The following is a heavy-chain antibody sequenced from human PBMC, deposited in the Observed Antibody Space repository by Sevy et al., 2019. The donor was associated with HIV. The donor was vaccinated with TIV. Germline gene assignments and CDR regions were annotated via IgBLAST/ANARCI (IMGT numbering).Heavy chain of an antibody. V-gene: IGHV3-23*01. CDR3: AKDSGYYDFWSGYYTNYYYYGMDV. J-gene: IGHJ6*02. CDR1: GFTFSSYA. D-gene: IGHD3-3*01. CDR2: ISGSGGST. Sequence: GGSLRLSCAASGFTFSSYAMSWVRQAPGKGLEWVSAISGSGGSTYYADSVKGRFTISRDNSKNTLYLQMNSLRAEDTVVYYCAKDSGYYDFWSGYYTNYYYYGMDVWGQGTTVTVSS.